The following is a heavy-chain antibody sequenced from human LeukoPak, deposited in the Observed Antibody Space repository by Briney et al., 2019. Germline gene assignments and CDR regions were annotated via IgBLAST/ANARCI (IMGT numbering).Heavy chain of an antibody. J-gene: IGHJ6*02. Sequence: SVKVSCKASGGTFSSYAISWVRQAPGQGLEWMGGIIPIFGSADYAQKFQGRVTVTADESTSTAYLELSSLRSEDTAVYYCARGIQLQSWYYGMDVWGQGTTVTVSS. CDR2: IIPIFGSA. D-gene: IGHD5-18*01. V-gene: IGHV1-69*13. CDR3: ARGIQLQSWYYGMDV. CDR1: GGTFSSYA.